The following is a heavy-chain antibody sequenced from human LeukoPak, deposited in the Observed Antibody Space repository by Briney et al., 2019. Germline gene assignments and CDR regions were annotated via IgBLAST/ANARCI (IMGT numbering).Heavy chain of an antibody. J-gene: IGHJ4*02. CDR3: ARGYYDYVWGSYRYLVNFDY. D-gene: IGHD3-16*02. CDR2: IYHSGST. V-gene: IGHV4-4*02. Sequence: SETLSLTCAVSGGSISSSNWWSWVRQPPGKGLEWIGAIYHSGSTNYNPSLKSRVTISVDKSKNQFSLKLSSVTAADTAVYYCARGYYDYVWGSYRYLVNFDYWGQGTLVTVSS. CDR1: GGSISSSNW.